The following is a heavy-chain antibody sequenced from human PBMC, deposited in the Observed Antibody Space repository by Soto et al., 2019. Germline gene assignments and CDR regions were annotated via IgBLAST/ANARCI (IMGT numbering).Heavy chain of an antibody. Sequence: QVQLVQSGAEVKKPGASVKVSCKASGYTFTSYGISWVRQAPGQGLEWMGWISAYNGNTNYAQKLQGRVTMTTDTSTSTAYMELRRLRSDDTAVYYCARVGTPSSSTYYYYGMDVWGQGTTVTVSS. V-gene: IGHV1-18*01. J-gene: IGHJ6*02. CDR2: ISAYNGNT. CDR3: ARVGTPSSSTYYYYGMDV. CDR1: GYTFTSYG. D-gene: IGHD6-6*01.